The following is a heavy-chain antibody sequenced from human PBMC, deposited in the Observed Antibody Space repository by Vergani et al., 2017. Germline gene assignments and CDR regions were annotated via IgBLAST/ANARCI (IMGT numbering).Heavy chain of an antibody. D-gene: IGHD1-14*01. CDR1: GGSIRNSNSY. V-gene: IGHV4-39*01. CDR3: ARLYKALDY. CDR2: IYDSGSN. J-gene: IGHJ4*02. Sequence: QMQLQESGPGLVKPSETLSLTCTVSGGSIRNSNSYWAWIRQPPGQGLEWIASIYDSGSNYSNPTLKSRVTISVDTSKNQFSLKMRSVTAADTSVYYCARLYKALDYWGPGTLVTISS.